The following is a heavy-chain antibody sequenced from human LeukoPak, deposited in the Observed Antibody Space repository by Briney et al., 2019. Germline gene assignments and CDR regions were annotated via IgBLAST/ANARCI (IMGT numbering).Heavy chain of an antibody. D-gene: IGHD3-22*01. V-gene: IGHV3-30*02. J-gene: IGHJ3*02. Sequence: PGGSLRLSCAASGFTFSSYGMHWVRQAPGKGLEWVAFIRYDGSNKYYADSVKGRFTISRDNSKNTLYLQMNSLRAEDTAVYYCARPYYYDSSGYYPSGGAFDIWGQGTMVTVSS. CDR3: ARPYYYDSSGYYPSGGAFDI. CDR1: GFTFSSYG. CDR2: IRYDGSNK.